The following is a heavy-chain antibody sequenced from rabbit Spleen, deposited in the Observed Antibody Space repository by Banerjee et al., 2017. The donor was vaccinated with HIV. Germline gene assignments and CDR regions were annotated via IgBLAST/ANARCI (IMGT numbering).Heavy chain of an antibody. D-gene: IGHD1-1*01. V-gene: IGHV1S45*01. CDR1: GFSFSGSYW. J-gene: IGHJ4*01. CDR2: IGIAGGSP. CDR3: ARDLVGVIGWNFIL. Sequence: QEQLEESGGDLVKPEGSLTLTCTASGFSFSGSYWICWVRQAPGKGLEWIACIGIAGGSPGYASWAKGRFAISKTSSTTVTLQMTSLTAADTATYFCARDLVGVIGWNFILWGPGTLVTVS.